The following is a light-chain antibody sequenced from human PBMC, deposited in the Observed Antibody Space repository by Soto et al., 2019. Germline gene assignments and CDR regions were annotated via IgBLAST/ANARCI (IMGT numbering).Light chain of an antibody. V-gene: IGLV2-23*01. J-gene: IGLJ2*01. Sequence: QSVLTQPASVSGSPGQSITISCTGTSSDVGSYNLVSWYQQHPGKAPKLMIYEGSKRPSGVSNRFAGSKSGNTASLTISGLQAVDEADYYCCSYAGSRTSYVVFGGATKLTVL. CDR2: EGS. CDR3: CSYAGSRTSYVV. CDR1: SSDVGSYNL.